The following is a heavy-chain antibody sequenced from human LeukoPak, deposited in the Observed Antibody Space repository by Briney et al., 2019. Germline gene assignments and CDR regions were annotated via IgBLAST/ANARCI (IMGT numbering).Heavy chain of an antibody. D-gene: IGHD5/OR15-5a*01. CDR3: ARGRISVGWSSRRPDASDI. Sequence: SETLSLTCAVYGGSFSGYYWSWIRQPPGKGLEWIGEINHSGSTNYNPSLKSRVTISVDTSKNQFSLKLSSVTAADTAVYYCARGRISVGWSSRRPDASDIWGQGTMVTVSS. CDR2: INHSGST. J-gene: IGHJ3*02. CDR1: GGSFSGYY. V-gene: IGHV4-34*01.